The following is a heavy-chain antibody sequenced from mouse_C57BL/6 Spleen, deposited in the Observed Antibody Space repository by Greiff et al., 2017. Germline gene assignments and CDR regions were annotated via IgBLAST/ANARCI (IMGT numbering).Heavy chain of an antibody. CDR3: AREKAYDYDGCDY. V-gene: IGHV1-64*01. D-gene: IGHD2-4*01. CDR2: IHPNSGST. J-gene: IGHJ2*01. CDR1: GYTFTSYW. Sequence: QVQLQQPGAELVKPGASVKLSCKASGYTFTSYWMHWVKQRPGQGLEWIGMIHPNSGSTNYNEKFKSKATLTVDKSSSTAYMQLSSLTSEDSAVYYCAREKAYDYDGCDYWGQGTTLTVSS.